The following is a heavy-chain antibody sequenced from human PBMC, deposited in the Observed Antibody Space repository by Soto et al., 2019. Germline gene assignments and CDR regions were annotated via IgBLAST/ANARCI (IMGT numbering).Heavy chain of an antibody. Sequence: DVQLVESGGGLVQPGGSLRLSCAISGFSVSSNYLSWVRQAPGKGLEWVSVHYSGGSTYYADSVQGRFTTSRDKPNNTLYLQMRRVRAEDTAVYFCARHRHPRGTVGATSPLDPWGQGTQVTVSS. CDR1: GFSVSSNY. CDR3: ARHRHPRGTVGATSPLDP. V-gene: IGHV3-53*01. D-gene: IGHD1-26*01. CDR2: HYSGGST. J-gene: IGHJ5*02.